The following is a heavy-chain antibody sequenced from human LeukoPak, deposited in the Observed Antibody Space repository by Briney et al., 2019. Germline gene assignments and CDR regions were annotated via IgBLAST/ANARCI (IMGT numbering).Heavy chain of an antibody. CDR3: ARALTWTYYDFWSGYKNWFDP. CDR1: GYAFTSYD. CDR2: MNPNSGNT. V-gene: IGHV1-8*01. Sequence: ASVKVSCKASGYAFTSYDINWVRQATGQGLEWMGWMNPNSGNTGYAQKFQGRVTMTRNTSISTAYMELSSLRSEDTAVYHCARALTWTYYDFWSGYKNWFDPWGQGTLVTVSS. D-gene: IGHD3-3*01. J-gene: IGHJ5*02.